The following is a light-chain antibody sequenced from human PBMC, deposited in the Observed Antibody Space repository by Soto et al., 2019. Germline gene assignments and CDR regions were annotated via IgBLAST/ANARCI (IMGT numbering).Light chain of an antibody. CDR3: ASYAGDSVV. Sequence: QSALTQPPSASGSPGQSVAISGTGTSSDVGGYNYVSWYQQHSGKAPKLIIYEVTRRPSGVPDRFSGSKSGSTASLSVSGLQAEDEADYYCASYAGDSVVFGGGTKLTVL. CDR2: EVT. V-gene: IGLV2-8*01. CDR1: SSDVGGYNY. J-gene: IGLJ2*01.